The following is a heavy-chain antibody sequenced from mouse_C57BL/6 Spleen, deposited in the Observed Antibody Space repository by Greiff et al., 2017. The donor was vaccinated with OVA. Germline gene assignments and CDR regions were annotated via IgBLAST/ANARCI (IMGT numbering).Heavy chain of an antibody. V-gene: IGHV1-54*01. CDR1: GYAFTNYL. D-gene: IGHD1-1*01. Sequence: QVQLKQSGAELVRPGTSVKVSCKASGYAFTNYLIEWVKQRPGQGLEWLGVINPGSGGTNYTEKFTGNATLTADKSSSTAYMQLSSLTSEDSAVYFCARSTTVVERYFDVWGTGTTVTVSS. J-gene: IGHJ1*03. CDR3: ARSTTVVERYFDV. CDR2: INPGSGGT.